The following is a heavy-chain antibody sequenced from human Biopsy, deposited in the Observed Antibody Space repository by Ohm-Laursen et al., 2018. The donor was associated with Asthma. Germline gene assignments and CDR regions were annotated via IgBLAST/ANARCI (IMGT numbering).Heavy chain of an antibody. V-gene: IGHV1-18*01. CDR2: ISVYNGNT. Sequence: GASVKVSCKTSGYTFNSADITRVRQAPGQGLEWMGWISVYNGNTKVAQKLQDRVTMITDTSTSTAYMELRSLRSDDTAVYFCARAVDYSHYYGIDVWGQGTTVTVS. J-gene: IGHJ6*02. CDR3: ARAVDYSHYYGIDV. D-gene: IGHD3-10*01. CDR1: GYTFNSAD.